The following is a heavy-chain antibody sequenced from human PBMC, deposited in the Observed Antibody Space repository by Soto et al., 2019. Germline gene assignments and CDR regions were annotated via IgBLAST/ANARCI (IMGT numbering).Heavy chain of an antibody. Sequence: QVQLQESGPGLVKPSQTLSLTCTVSGGSISSGGYYWSWIRQHPGKGLEWIGYIYYSGSTYYNPSLKSRVTISVDTSKNQFSLKLSSVTAADTAVYYCARDKVVGYRYYYGMDVWGQGTMVTVSS. CDR2: IYYSGST. D-gene: IGHD1-26*01. V-gene: IGHV4-31*03. CDR1: GGSISSGGYY. J-gene: IGHJ6*02. CDR3: ARDKVVGYRYYYGMDV.